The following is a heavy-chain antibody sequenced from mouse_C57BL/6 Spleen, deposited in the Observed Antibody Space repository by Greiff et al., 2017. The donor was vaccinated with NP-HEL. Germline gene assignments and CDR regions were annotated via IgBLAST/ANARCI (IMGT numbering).Heavy chain of an antibody. CDR2: IDPSDSYT. CDR3: ARSGCYDV. D-gene: IGHD3-1*01. J-gene: IGHJ1*03. CDR1: GYTFTSYW. V-gene: IGHV1-69*01. Sequence: VQLQQPGAELVMPGASVKLSCKASGYTFTSYWMHWVKQRPGQGLEWIGEIDPSDSYTNYNQKFKGKSTLTVDKSSSTAYMQLSSLTSEDSAVYYCARSGCYDVWGTGTTVTVSS.